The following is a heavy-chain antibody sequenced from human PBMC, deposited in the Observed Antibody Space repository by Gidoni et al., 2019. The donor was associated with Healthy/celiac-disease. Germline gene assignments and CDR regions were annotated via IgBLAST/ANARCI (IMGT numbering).Heavy chain of an antibody. D-gene: IGHD2-2*01. CDR2: IYHSGST. Sequence: QVQLQESGPGLVKPSETLSLTCTVSGYSISSGYYWGWIRQPPGKGLEWIVSIYHSGSTYYNPSLKSRVTISVDTSKNQFSLKLSSVTAADTAVYYCARDGGDIVVDGGMDVWGQGTTVTVSS. V-gene: IGHV4-38-2*02. CDR1: GYSISSGYY. CDR3: ARDGGDIVVDGGMDV. J-gene: IGHJ6*02.